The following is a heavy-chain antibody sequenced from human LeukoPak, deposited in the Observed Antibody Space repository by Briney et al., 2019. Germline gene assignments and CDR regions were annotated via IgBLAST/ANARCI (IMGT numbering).Heavy chain of an antibody. CDR1: GFTFSSYG. CDR3: AKGPETGWHEYFQH. CDR2: ISYDGSHK. Sequence: PGGSLRLSCAASGFTFSSYGMHWVRQAPGEGLEWVAVISYDGSHKYYADSVKGRFTISRDNSKNTLYLQMNSLRAEDTAVYYCAKGPETGWHEYFQHWGQGTLVTVSS. V-gene: IGHV3-30*18. J-gene: IGHJ1*01. D-gene: IGHD6-19*01.